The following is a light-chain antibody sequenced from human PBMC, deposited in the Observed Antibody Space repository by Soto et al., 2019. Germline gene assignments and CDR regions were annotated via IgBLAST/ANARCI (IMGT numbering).Light chain of an antibody. J-gene: IGKJ3*01. CDR3: QHLNNYPPFT. V-gene: IGKV1-9*01. CDR1: QDIKTY. Sequence: IQLTQSPSSLSASVGDRVSITCRASQDIKTYLAWYQQKQGKAPKLLISGTFTLQSGVPSRFNGSGSGTDFTLTVSRLQPEDFATYYCQHLNNYPPFTFGPGTKVDLE. CDR2: GTF.